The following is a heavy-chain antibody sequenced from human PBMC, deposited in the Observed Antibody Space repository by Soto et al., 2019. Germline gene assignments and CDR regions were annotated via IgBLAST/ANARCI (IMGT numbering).Heavy chain of an antibody. CDR1: GGSVSSGSYY. CDR2: IYYSGST. Sequence: SETLSLTCTVSGGSVSSGSYYWSWIRQPPGKGLEWIGYIYYSGSTNYNPSLKSRVTISVDTSKNQFSLKLSSVTAADTAVYYCARVVRFLEWFSDGMDVWGQGTTVTVSS. CDR3: ARVVRFLEWFSDGMDV. V-gene: IGHV4-61*01. J-gene: IGHJ6*02. D-gene: IGHD3-3*01.